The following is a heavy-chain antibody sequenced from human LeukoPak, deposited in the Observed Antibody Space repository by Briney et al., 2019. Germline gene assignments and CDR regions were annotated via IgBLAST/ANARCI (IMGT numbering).Heavy chain of an antibody. V-gene: IGHV1-58*01. CDR3: AAAFDDNTGYYFPLGWFDP. J-gene: IGHJ5*02. CDR1: GFSFTNSV. D-gene: IGHD3-22*01. Sequence: SVKVSCKTSGFSFTNSVVQWVRQARGQRLEWIGWVVVGSGNTDYAPKFQERVTITRDISTSTAFMELRGLRSEDTAVYYCAAAFDDNTGYYFPLGWFDPWGQGALVTVSS. CDR2: VVVGSGNT.